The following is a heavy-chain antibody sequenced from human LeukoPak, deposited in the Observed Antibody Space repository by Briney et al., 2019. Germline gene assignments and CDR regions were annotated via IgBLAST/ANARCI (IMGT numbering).Heavy chain of an antibody. V-gene: IGHV3-23*01. CDR2: ISGSGRST. CDR3: AKPARTNAFDI. Sequence: GGSLRLSCAASGFSLNDFSLNWVRQAPGKGLEWVSSISGSGRSTYYADSVKGRFTISRDNSKNTLYLQMNSLRAEDTAVYYCAKPARTNAFDIWGQGTMVTVSS. CDR1: GFSLNDFS. D-gene: IGHD1-14*01. J-gene: IGHJ3*02.